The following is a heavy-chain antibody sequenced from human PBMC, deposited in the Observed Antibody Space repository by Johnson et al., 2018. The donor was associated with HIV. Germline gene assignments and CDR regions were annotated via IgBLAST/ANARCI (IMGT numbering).Heavy chain of an antibody. J-gene: IGHJ3*02. CDR3: ARIRPANWGVNDAFDI. V-gene: IGHV3-23*04. D-gene: IGHD7-27*01. CDR2: ISYSGSST. Sequence: MMLVESGGGLVQPGGSLRLSCAASGFSFDSHAINWVRQAPGKGLQWVSAISYSGSSTYYVDSVKGRFTISRDNSKNTLYLQMNSLRTEDTAVYYCARIRPANWGVNDAFDIWGQGTMVTVSS. CDR1: GFSFDSHA.